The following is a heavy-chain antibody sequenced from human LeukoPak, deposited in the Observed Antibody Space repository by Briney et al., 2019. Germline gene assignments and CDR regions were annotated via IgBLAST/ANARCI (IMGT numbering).Heavy chain of an antibody. V-gene: IGHV1-69*06. CDR2: IIPIFGTA. D-gene: IGHD6-19*01. CDR1: GGTFSSYA. CDR3: ASAVAGSVMDY. Sequence: ASVKVSCKASGGTFSSYAISWVRQAPGQGREGMGGIIPIFGTANYAQKFQGRVTITADKSTSTAYMELSSLRSEDTAVYYCASAVAGSVMDYWGQGTLVTVSS. J-gene: IGHJ4*02.